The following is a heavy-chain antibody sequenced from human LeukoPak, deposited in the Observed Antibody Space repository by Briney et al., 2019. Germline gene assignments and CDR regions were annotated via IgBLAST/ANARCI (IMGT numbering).Heavy chain of an antibody. D-gene: IGHD3-10*01. Sequence: SETLSLTCTVSGGSINSYYWSWLRQPPGKGLQWIGSIHYSGSTNYNTSLKSRVTISVDTSKNQFYLKLSSVTAADTAVYYCARTTMVRGTYYMDVWGKGTTVTISS. V-gene: IGHV4-59*01. CDR3: ARTTMVRGTYYMDV. J-gene: IGHJ6*03. CDR1: GGSINSYY. CDR2: IHYSGST.